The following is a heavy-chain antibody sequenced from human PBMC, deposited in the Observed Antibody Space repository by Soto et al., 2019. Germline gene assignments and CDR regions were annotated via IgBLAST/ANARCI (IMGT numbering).Heavy chain of an antibody. J-gene: IGHJ4*02. Sequence: ESGGGLVQPGGSLRLSCVASGFTFIDSWMTWVRQVPGKGLEWVANINRDGSVTNYVDSMGGRFTISRDNARSLVYLHMTSLRTEDTAIYHCVKESRSGGSWWGQGSLVTVSS. V-gene: IGHV3-7*01. D-gene: IGHD2-15*01. CDR2: INRDGSVT. CDR3: VKESRSGGSW. CDR1: GFTFIDSW.